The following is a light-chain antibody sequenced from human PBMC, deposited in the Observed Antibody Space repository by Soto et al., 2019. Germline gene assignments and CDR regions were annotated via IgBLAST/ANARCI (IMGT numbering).Light chain of an antibody. Sequence: QSALTQPASVSGSPGQSSTISCTGTSDDVGGYNYVSWYQQHPGKAPKLMILEVNNRPSGVSNRFSGSRSGNTASLTISGRQAEDEADSYCSSYRSGNTLVVFGGGTQRTVL. CDR1: SDDVGGYNY. CDR3: SSYRSGNTLVV. CDR2: EVN. V-gene: IGLV2-14*01. J-gene: IGLJ2*01.